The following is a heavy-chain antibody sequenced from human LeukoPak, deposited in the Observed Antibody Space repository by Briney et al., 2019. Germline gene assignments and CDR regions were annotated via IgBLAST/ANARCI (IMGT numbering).Heavy chain of an antibody. CDR3: ARLDGYSGYDYGIAVAGYFDY. V-gene: IGHV5-51*01. CDR2: IYPGDSDT. J-gene: IGHJ4*02. CDR1: GYRFTSYW. D-gene: IGHD5-12*01. Sequence: GESLKISFKGSGYRFTSYWIGWVRQMPGKGLEWMGIIYPGDSDTRYSPSFQGQVTISADKSISTAYLQWSSLKASDTAMYYCARLDGYSGYDYGIAVAGYFDYWGQGTLVTVSS.